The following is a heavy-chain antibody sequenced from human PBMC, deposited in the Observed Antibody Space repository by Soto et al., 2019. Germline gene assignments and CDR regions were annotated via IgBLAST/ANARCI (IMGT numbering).Heavy chain of an antibody. CDR1: GYSFTSYW. Sequence: PGESLKISCKGSGYSFTSYWIGWVRQMPGKGLEWMGIIYPGDSDTRYSPAFQGQVTISADKSISTAYLQWSSLKASDTAMYYCARVPVTIFWSYYGMDVWGQGTTVTVPS. CDR2: IYPGDSDT. V-gene: IGHV5-51*01. D-gene: IGHD3-9*01. CDR3: ARVPVTIFWSYYGMDV. J-gene: IGHJ6*02.